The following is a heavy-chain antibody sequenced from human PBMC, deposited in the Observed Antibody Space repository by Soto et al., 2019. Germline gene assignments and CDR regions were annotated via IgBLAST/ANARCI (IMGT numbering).Heavy chain of an antibody. Sequence: SVQVSCKASGFTFTSSAVQWVRQARGQRLEWIGWIVVGSGNTNYAQKFQERVTITRDMSTSTAYMELSSLRSEDTAVYYCAAARVTIFGVVIAYYYYGMDVWGQGTTVTVSS. V-gene: IGHV1-58*01. D-gene: IGHD3-3*01. CDR1: GFTFTSSA. J-gene: IGHJ6*02. CDR3: AAARVTIFGVVIAYYYYGMDV. CDR2: IVVGSGNT.